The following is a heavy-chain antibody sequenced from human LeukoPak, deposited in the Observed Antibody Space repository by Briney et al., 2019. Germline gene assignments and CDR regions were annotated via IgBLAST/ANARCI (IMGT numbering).Heavy chain of an antibody. CDR3: AKGSYGSGSYWGLSPSPFDY. V-gene: IGHV3-23*01. D-gene: IGHD3-10*01. J-gene: IGHJ4*02. Sequence: PGGSPRLSCAASGFTFSSYAMSWVRQAPGKGLEWVSAISGSGGSTYYADSVKGRFTISRDNSKNTLYLQMNSLRAEDTAVYYCAKGSYGSGSYWGLSPSPFDYWGQGTLVTVSS. CDR2: ISGSGGST. CDR1: GFTFSSYA.